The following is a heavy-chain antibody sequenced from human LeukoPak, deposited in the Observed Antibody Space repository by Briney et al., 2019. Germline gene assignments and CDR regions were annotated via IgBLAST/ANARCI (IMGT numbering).Heavy chain of an antibody. CDR3: VREVTMVRGVITFYHYNGMDV. J-gene: IGHJ6*02. V-gene: IGHV1-24*01. CDR2: FDPEDGET. CDR1: GYTLTELS. D-gene: IGHD3-10*01. Sequence: ASVKVSCKVSGYTLTELSMHWVRQAPGKGLEWMGGFDPEDGETIYAQKFQGRATMTEDTSTDTAYMELSSLRSEDTAVYYCVREVTMVRGVITFYHYNGMDVWGQGTAVIVSS.